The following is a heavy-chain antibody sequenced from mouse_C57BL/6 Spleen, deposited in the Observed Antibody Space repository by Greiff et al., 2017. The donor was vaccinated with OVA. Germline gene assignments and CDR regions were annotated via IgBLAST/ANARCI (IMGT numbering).Heavy chain of an antibody. CDR3: ARRGYAMDY. V-gene: IGHV3-6*01. Sequence: EVKLMESGPGLVKPSQSLSLTCSVTGYSITSGYYWNWIRQFPGNKLEWMGYISYDGSNNYNPSLKNRISITRDTSKNQFFLKLNSVTSEDTATNYCARRGYAMDYWGQGTSVTVSS. CDR1: GYSITSGYY. J-gene: IGHJ4*01. CDR2: ISYDGSN.